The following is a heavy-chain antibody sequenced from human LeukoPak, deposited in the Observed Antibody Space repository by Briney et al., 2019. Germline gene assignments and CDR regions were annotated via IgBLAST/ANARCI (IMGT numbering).Heavy chain of an antibody. CDR1: GGSISSGGYY. CDR3: ARGWTAAGNNWFDP. CDR2: IYYCGST. V-gene: IGHV4-31*03. D-gene: IGHD6-13*01. Sequence: ASQTLSLTCTISGGSISSGGYYWSSIRQHPGKGLEWIGYIYYCGSTYYNPPPKSRVTISVDTSKNQYSLKLSSVTAADTAVYYCARGWTAAGNNWFDPWGQGTLVTVSS. J-gene: IGHJ5*02.